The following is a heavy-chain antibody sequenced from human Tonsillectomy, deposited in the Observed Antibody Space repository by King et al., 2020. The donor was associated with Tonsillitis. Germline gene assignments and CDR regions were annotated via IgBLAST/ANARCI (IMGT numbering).Heavy chain of an antibody. Sequence: VQLVESGAEVKKPGASVKVSCTASGYTFTGFYIHWVRQAPGQGLEWMGWINPNSGGTYHTQRFQGRVTMTRDTSISTAYMEVTSLGSDDTAVYYCASPLLPDAFDIWGQGTMVIVS. V-gene: IGHV1-2*02. CDR3: ASPLLPDAFDI. D-gene: IGHD1-26*01. CDR2: INPNSGGT. J-gene: IGHJ3*02. CDR1: GYTFTGFY.